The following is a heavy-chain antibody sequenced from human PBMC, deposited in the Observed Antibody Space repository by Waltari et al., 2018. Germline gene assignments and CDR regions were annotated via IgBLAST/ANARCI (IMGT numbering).Heavy chain of an antibody. D-gene: IGHD2-2*01. V-gene: IGHV3-23*04. CDR1: GFTFSSYA. CDR3: AKDLFPSYQLPVYYYYGMDV. J-gene: IGHJ6*02. Sequence: EVQLVESGGGLVQPGGSLRLSCAASGFTFSSYAMSWVRQAPGKGLGWVSAISGSWGITFSGDSGKGRFTISRDNSKNTLYLQMNSLRAEDTAVYYCAKDLFPSYQLPVYYYYGMDVWGQGTTVTVSS. CDR2: ISGSWGIT.